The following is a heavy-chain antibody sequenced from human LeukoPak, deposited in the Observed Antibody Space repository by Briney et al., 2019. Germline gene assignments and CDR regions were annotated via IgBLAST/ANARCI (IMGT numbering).Heavy chain of an antibody. D-gene: IGHD6-19*01. CDR3: AKGRGHGLVDWFDP. CDR1: GFTFDDYA. CDR2: ISWNSGSI. V-gene: IGHV3-9*01. Sequence: PGGSLRLSCAASGFTFDDYAMHWVRQAPGKGLEWVSGISWNSGSIGYADSVKGRFTISRDNSKNTLYLQMYSLRAEDTAVYYCAKGRGHGLVDWFDPWGQGTPVTVSS. J-gene: IGHJ5*02.